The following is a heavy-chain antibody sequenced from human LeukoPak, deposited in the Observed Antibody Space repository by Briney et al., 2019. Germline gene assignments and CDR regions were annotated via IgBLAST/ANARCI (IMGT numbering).Heavy chain of an antibody. CDR2: IHYSGRI. J-gene: IGHJ4*02. Sequence: SETLSLXCAVYGGSYSGYYWTWIRPPPGKWLEWIGEIHYSGRINYNPSLKSRVTISADTSNNHFSLKMNSVTAADTAVYYCSRGTDAYKCGNSWGQGTLVTVSS. V-gene: IGHV4-34*01. D-gene: IGHD5-24*01. CDR1: GGSYSGYY. CDR3: SRGTDAYKCGNS.